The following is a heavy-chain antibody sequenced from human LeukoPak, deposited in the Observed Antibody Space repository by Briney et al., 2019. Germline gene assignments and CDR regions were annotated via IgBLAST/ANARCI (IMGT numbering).Heavy chain of an antibody. CDR1: GNSFTTYY. Sequence: GESLKVSCKGSGNSFTTYYIAWVRQMPGKGLEWMGLIYPGDSDTRYNPSFQGQVTISADKSISTAYLQWRSLKASDTAMYYCARNIPVNGHPYFDYWGQGTLVTVSS. D-gene: IGHD6-19*01. V-gene: IGHV5-51*01. CDR3: ARNIPVNGHPYFDY. CDR2: IYPGDSDT. J-gene: IGHJ4*02.